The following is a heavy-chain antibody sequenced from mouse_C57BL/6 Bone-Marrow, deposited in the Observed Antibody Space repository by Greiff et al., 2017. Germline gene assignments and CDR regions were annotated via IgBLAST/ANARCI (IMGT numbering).Heavy chain of an antibody. J-gene: IGHJ3*01. V-gene: IGHV1-61*01. CDR3: AIPSRAY. Sequence: VKLMESGAELVRPGSSVKLSCKASGYTFTSYWMDWVKQRPGQGLEWIGNIYPSDSETHYNQKFKDKATLTVDKSSSTAYMQLSSLTSEDSAVYYCAIPSRAYWGQGTLVTVSA. CDR2: IYPSDSET. CDR1: GYTFTSYW. D-gene: IGHD3-3*01.